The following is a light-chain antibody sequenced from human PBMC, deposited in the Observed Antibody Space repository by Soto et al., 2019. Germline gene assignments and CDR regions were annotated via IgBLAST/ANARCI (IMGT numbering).Light chain of an antibody. Sequence: DIQMTHSPSTLSASVGDRVIITCRASQTISSWLAWYQQKPGKAPKLLIYKASSLESGVPSRFSGSGSGTEFTLTISSLQPDDFATYYCQQYNSYPETFGQGTKVDIK. J-gene: IGKJ1*01. CDR3: QQYNSYPET. CDR1: QTISSW. V-gene: IGKV1-5*03. CDR2: KAS.